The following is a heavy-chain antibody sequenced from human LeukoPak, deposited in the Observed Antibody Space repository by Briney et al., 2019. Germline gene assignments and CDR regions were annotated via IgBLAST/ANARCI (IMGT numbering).Heavy chain of an antibody. Sequence: PGGSLRLSCAASGFTFSSYGMHWVRQAPGKGLEWVAVISYDGSNKYYADSVKGRFTISRDNSKNTLYLQMNSLRAEDTAVYYCAKDVGRYSSSWGIDYWGQGTLVTVSS. D-gene: IGHD6-13*01. J-gene: IGHJ4*02. CDR1: GFTFSSYG. V-gene: IGHV3-30*18. CDR2: ISYDGSNK. CDR3: AKDVGRYSSSWGIDY.